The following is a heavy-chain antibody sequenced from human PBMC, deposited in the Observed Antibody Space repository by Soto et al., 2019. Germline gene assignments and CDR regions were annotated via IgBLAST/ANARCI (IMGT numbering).Heavy chain of an antibody. CDR1: GFTFDDYA. CDR3: AKDLGSGWYHRGPNWFDP. CDR2: ISWNSGSI. Sequence: GGSLRLSCAASGFTFDDYAMHWVRQAPGKGLEWVSGISWNSGSIGYADSVKGRFTISRDNAKNSLYLQMNSLRAEDTALYYCAKDLGSGWYHRGPNWFDPWGQGTLVTVSS. V-gene: IGHV3-9*01. J-gene: IGHJ5*02. D-gene: IGHD6-19*01.